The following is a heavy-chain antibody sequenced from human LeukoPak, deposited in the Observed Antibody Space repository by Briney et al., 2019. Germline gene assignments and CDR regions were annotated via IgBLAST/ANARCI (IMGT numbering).Heavy chain of an antibody. CDR2: ISYDGSNK. CDR3: ARDRPSYGSFDY. CDR1: GFTFSCYA. V-gene: IGHV3-30-3*01. D-gene: IGHD5-18*01. Sequence: PGGSLRLSCAASGFTFSCYAMHWVRQAPGKGLEWVAVISYDGSNKYYADSVKGRFTISRDDSKNTLYLQMNSLRAEDTAVYYCARDRPSYGSFDYWGQGTLVTVSS. J-gene: IGHJ4*02.